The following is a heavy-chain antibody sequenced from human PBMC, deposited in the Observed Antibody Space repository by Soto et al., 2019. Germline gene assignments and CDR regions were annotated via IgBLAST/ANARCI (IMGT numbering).Heavy chain of an antibody. CDR1: GFTFSGSA. CDR3: TRRGQAY. D-gene: IGHD3-16*01. V-gene: IGHV3-73*01. Sequence: EVQLVESGGGLVQPGGSLKLSCAASGFTFSGSAMHWVRQASGKGLEWVGRIRSKANSYATAYAASVKGRFTSSRDDSKNTAYLQMNSLKAEETAVYYCTRRGQAYWGQGTLVTVSS. J-gene: IGHJ4*02. CDR2: IRSKANSYAT.